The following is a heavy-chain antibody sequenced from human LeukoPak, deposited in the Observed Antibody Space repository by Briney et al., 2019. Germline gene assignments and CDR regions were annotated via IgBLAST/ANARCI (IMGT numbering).Heavy chain of an antibody. CDR1: GGSISRYY. Sequence: PSETLSLTCTVSGGSISRYYWSWIRQPPGKGLEWIGYKDYSGSTNYNRSLKSRVTISVDTSKNQFSLKLSSVTAADTAVYYRAKSNGYGLVDIWGQGTMVTVSS. CDR3: AKSNGYGLVDI. J-gene: IGHJ3*02. CDR2: KDYSGST. D-gene: IGHD3-10*01. V-gene: IGHV4-59*12.